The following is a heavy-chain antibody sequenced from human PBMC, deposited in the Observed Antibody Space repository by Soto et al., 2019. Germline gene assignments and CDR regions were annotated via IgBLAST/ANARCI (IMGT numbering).Heavy chain of an antibody. J-gene: IGHJ5*02. CDR1: GFTFSSYD. CDR2: ISAIGGNT. Sequence: EVPLLESGGGLVQPGGSLRLSFAASGFTFSSYDMSWVRQAPGKGLEWVSAISAIGGNTYYADSLKGRFTISRDNSKNILYLQMNTLRAEDTAVYYCVEGGINWFDPWGQGTLVTVSS. CDR3: VEGGINWFDP. D-gene: IGHD2-21*01. V-gene: IGHV3-23*01.